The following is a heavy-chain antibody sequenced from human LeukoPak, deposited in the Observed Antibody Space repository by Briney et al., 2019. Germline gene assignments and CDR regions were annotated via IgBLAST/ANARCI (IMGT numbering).Heavy chain of an antibody. Sequence: GASVKVSCKASGYTFTSYGISWVRQAPGQGLEWMGWINPNSGGTNYAQKFQGRVTMTRDTSISTAYMELSRLRSDDTAVYYCARDHTVMGIWFDPWGQGTLVTVSS. CDR2: INPNSGGT. CDR1: GYTFTSYG. D-gene: IGHD4-17*01. V-gene: IGHV1-2*02. J-gene: IGHJ5*02. CDR3: ARDHTVMGIWFDP.